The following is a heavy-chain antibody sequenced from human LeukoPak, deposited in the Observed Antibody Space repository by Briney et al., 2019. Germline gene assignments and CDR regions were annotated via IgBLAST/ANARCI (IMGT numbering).Heavy chain of an antibody. D-gene: IGHD6-19*01. Sequence: GGSLRLSCAASGFTFSSDAMSWVRQAPGKGLEWVSTINWNGGSTGYADSVKGRFTISRDNAKNSLYLQMNSLRAEDTALYYCARVSDISVAAYFDYWGQGTLVTVSS. J-gene: IGHJ4*02. CDR3: ARVSDISVAAYFDY. CDR1: GFTFSSDA. V-gene: IGHV3-20*04. CDR2: INWNGGST.